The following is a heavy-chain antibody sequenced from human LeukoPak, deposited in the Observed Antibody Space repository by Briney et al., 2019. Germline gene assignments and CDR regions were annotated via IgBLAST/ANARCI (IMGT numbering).Heavy chain of an antibody. CDR2: MNPNSGRT. J-gene: IGHJ4*02. V-gene: IGHV1-8*03. Sequence: ASVKVSCKASGYTFTSYGISWVRQAPGQGLEWMGWMNPNSGRTGYAQNFQGRITITRNTSISTAYMELSSLRSEDTAVYYCTRETSSRYFDYWGQGTLVTVSS. CDR1: GYTFTSYG. CDR3: TRETSSRYFDY.